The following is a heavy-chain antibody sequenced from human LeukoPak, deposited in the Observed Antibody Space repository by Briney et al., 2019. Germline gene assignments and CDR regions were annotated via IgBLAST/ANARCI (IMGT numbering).Heavy chain of an antibody. V-gene: IGHV1-8*03. Sequence: ASVKVSCKASGYTFTSYYMHWVRQAPGQGLEWMGWMNPNSGNTGYAQKFQGRVTITRNTSISTAYMELSSLRSEDTAVYYCARGRVNYGSGSYLDYWGQGTLVTVSS. CDR1: GYTFTSYY. CDR3: ARGRVNYGSGSYLDY. D-gene: IGHD3-10*01. CDR2: MNPNSGNT. J-gene: IGHJ4*02.